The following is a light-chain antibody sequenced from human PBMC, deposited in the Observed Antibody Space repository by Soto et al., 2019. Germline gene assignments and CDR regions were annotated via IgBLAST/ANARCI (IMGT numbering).Light chain of an antibody. V-gene: IGKV3-20*01. CDR1: QSVSNNY. CDR2: GAS. Sequence: VLTHSPSTLSLSPVERATLSFMASQSVSNNYLAWYQQKPGQAPRLLIYGASNRATGIPDRFSGSGSGKDFTLTISRLEPEDFAVYYCKQYGSSGKFGQGTKVDIK. J-gene: IGKJ1*01. CDR3: KQYGSSGK.